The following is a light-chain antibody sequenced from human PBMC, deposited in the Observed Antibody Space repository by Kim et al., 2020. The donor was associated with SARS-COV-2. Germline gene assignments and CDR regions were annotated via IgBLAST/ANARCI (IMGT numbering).Light chain of an antibody. V-gene: IGKV3-15*01. J-gene: IGKJ4*01. Sequence: GERATLSGRGSQSVSNNLAWYERKPGQAARLLIYGASTGATGFPARFSGSGSGTEFTLTISSLQSGDFAGYYGQQYNNWPLAFGGGTKVDIK. CDR2: GAS. CDR1: QSVSNN. CDR3: QQYNNWPLA.